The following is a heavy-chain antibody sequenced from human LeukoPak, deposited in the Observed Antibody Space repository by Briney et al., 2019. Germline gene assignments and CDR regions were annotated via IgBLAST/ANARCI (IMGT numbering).Heavy chain of an antibody. Sequence: GGSLRLSCAASGLSVTNNYINWLRQAPGKGLEWVSVIYSGGMTEFAYSVKGRFSISRDTTTNTVFLQMNTLRLDDTAVYYCARSQGIADAFDLWGQGTRVTVSS. D-gene: IGHD2-15*01. CDR2: IYSGGMT. V-gene: IGHV3-66*02. CDR1: GLSVTNNY. CDR3: ARSQGIADAFDL. J-gene: IGHJ3*01.